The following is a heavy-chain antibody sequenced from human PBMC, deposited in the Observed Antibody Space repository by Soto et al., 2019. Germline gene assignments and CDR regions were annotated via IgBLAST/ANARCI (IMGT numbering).Heavy chain of an antibody. D-gene: IGHD7-27*01. CDR2: ISAHRGHT. J-gene: IGHJ4*02. CDR3: ARDGDQCDKRFCDN. V-gene: IGHV1-18*01. Sequence: QVQLVQSAPELTKPGASVKVSCRVSGHISGHYGISWVRLRAGQGLEWMGWISAHRGHTNYAHKFRGRVTMLTDPSTATVSMELTNLLSDDTPVYFCARDGDQCDKRFCDNWGQGTMVTVSS. CDR1: GHISGHYG.